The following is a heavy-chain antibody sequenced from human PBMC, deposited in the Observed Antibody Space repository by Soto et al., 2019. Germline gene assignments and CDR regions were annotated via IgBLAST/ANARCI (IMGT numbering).Heavy chain of an antibody. CDR3: AKALIAPYYYYGMDV. CDR2: ISYDGSNK. CDR1: GFTFSSYA. Sequence: PGGSLRLSCAASGFTFSSYAMHWVRQAPGKGLEWVAVISYDGSNKYYADSVKGRFTISRDNSKNTLYLQMNSLRAEDTAIYYCAKALIAPYYYYGMDVWGQGTTVTVSS. V-gene: IGHV3-30-3*01. J-gene: IGHJ6*02.